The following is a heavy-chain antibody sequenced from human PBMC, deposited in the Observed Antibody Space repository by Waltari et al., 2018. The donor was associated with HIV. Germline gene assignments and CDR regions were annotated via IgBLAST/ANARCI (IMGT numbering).Heavy chain of an antibody. J-gene: IGHJ6*02. D-gene: IGHD3-9*01. Sequence: VHLVQSAGEVTKPGASVKVSCKTSGYSFSSYGISWVRQAPGRGLEWMAWIFDVEGKIKGAGNFEGRVRLTTERSTKTASLEVARVTSDDTAIYYCARGGGDWLSETYYYSGMDVWGQGTMVIVS. CDR2: IFDVEGKI. CDR3: ARGGGDWLSETYYYSGMDV. V-gene: IGHV1-18*04. CDR1: GYSFSSYG.